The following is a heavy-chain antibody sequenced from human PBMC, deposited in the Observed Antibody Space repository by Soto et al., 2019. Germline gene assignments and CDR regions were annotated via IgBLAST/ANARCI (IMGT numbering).Heavy chain of an antibody. Sequence: PSETLSLTCAVYGGSFSGYYWSWIRQPPGKGLEWVGEINHSGSTNYNPSLKSRVTISVDTSKNQFSLKLSSVTAADTAVYYCAKEPSFCGGDCFSLLDYWGQGTLVTVSS. D-gene: IGHD2-21*02. J-gene: IGHJ4*02. V-gene: IGHV4-34*01. CDR2: INHSGST. CDR3: AKEPSFCGGDCFSLLDY. CDR1: GGSFSGYY.